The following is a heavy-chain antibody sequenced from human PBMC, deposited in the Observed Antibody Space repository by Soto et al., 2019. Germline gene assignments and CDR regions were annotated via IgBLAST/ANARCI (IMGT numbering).Heavy chain of an antibody. CDR3: ARGREVGATSLGY. J-gene: IGHJ4*02. CDR2: INHSGST. V-gene: IGHV4-34*01. CDR1: GGSFSGYY. D-gene: IGHD1-26*01. Sequence: PSETLSLTCAVYGGSFSGYYWSWIRQPPGKGLEWIGEINHSGSTNYNPSLKSRVTISVDTSKNQFSLKLSPVTAADTAVYYCARGREVGATSLGYWGQGTLVTVSS.